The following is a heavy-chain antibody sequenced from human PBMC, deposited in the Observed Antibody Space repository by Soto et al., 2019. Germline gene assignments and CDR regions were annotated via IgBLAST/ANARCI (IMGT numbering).Heavy chain of an antibody. V-gene: IGHV4-31*03. D-gene: IGHD3-10*01. CDR2: IYYSGST. Sequence: QVQLQESGPGLVKPSQTLSLTCTVSGGSISSGGYYWSWIRQHPGKGLEWIGYIYYSGSTYYNPSLKSRVIISVDTSKNQFSLKLSSVTAADTAVYYCAREGPVGYYGSGSYRNWFDPWGQGTLVTVSS. CDR1: GGSISSGGYY. CDR3: AREGPVGYYGSGSYRNWFDP. J-gene: IGHJ5*02.